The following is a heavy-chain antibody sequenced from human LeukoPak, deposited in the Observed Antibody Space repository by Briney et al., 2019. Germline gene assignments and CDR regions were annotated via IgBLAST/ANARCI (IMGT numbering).Heavy chain of an antibody. CDR3: ARGADSYCGGGCDIDAFDI. D-gene: IGHD2-21*02. V-gene: IGHV3-66*02. J-gene: IGHJ3*02. Sequence: PGGSLRPSCAASALTVSSNYTSCVSQAPGKWLEWVSVIYSGGSTYYADSVEGRCTISRDNSKNTLYLQMNSLRAEDTAVYYCARGADSYCGGGCDIDAFDIWGQGTMVTVSS. CDR1: ALTVSSNY. CDR2: IYSGGST.